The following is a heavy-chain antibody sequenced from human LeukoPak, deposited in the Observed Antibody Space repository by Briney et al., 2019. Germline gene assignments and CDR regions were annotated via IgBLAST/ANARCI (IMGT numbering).Heavy chain of an antibody. D-gene: IGHD2-2*01. V-gene: IGHV4-4*07. CDR3: ARGFTSAISWLDP. CDR2: VYTSGST. CDR1: GGSISNYY. J-gene: IGHJ5*02. Sequence: SETLSLTCTVSGGSISNYYWSWIRQPAGKGLEWIGRVYTSGSTHYNPSLKSRVTMSVDTSKNQFSLKLSSVTAADTAVYYCARGFTSAISWLDPWGQGTLVTVSS.